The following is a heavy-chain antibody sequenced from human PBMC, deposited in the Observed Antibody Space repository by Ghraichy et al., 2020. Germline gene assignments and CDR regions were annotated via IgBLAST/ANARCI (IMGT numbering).Heavy chain of an antibody. CDR2: ISPLFGTA. J-gene: IGHJ6*02. CDR3: ARDHGGQPQKEGLDV. D-gene: IGHD3-16*01. V-gene: IGHV1-69*13. Sequence: SVKVSCKPSGGTFTNYLVNWVRQAPGQGPEWMGGISPLFGTATYAPRFQARIIISADDSTRTVYLEMRSLRLEDTDVYYCARDHGGQPQKEGLDVWGQGTTVTVSS. CDR1: GGTFTNYL.